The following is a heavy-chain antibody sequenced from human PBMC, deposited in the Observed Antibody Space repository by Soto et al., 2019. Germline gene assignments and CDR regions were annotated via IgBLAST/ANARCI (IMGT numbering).Heavy chain of an antibody. CDR1: GFTFFAYW. D-gene: IGHD3-16*02. J-gene: IGHJ4*02. CDR2: INGSGGST. Sequence: GGSLRLSCAASGFTFFAYWIHWVRQVPGKGLVWVSPINGSGGSTCYADSVKGRFTISRDNSKNTLYLQMNSLRAEDTAVYYCAKDVGRGSYRQREGYFDYWGQGTLVTVSS. CDR3: AKDVGRGSYRQREGYFDY. V-gene: IGHV3-74*01.